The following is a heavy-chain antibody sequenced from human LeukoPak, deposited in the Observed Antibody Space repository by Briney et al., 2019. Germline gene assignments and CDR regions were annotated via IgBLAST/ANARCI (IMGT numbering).Heavy chain of an antibody. D-gene: IGHD2-2*01. CDR1: GGSFSGYY. V-gene: IGHV4-34*01. Sequence: PSETLSLTCAVYGGSFSGYYWSWIRQPPGKGLEWIGEINHSGSTNYNPSLKSRVTISVHTSKNQFSLKLSSVTAADTAVYYCARGGGCCSSSPETYNWFDPWGQGTLVTVSS. CDR3: ARGGGCCSSSPETYNWFDP. J-gene: IGHJ5*02. CDR2: INHSGST.